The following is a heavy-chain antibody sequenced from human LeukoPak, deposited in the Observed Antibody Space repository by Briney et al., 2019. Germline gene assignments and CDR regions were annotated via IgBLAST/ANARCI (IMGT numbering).Heavy chain of an antibody. CDR1: GFTFNNYE. Sequence: GGSLRLSCAASGFTFNNYEMNWVRQAPGEGLEWISYISSSGSTTYCADSVKGRFTISRDNVKNSLYLQMASLRAEDTAVYYCARDAYFDKLDYWGQGTLVTVSS. J-gene: IGHJ4*02. CDR3: ARDAYFDKLDY. D-gene: IGHD3-22*01. CDR2: ISSSGSTT. V-gene: IGHV3-48*03.